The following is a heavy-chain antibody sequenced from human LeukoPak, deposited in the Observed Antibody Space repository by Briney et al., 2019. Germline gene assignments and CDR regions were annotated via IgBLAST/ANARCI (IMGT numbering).Heavy chain of an antibody. CDR3: ATNSRGYSRYYYYYGMDV. CDR1: GGSFSGYY. CDR2: INHSGST. Sequence: PSETLSLTCAVYGGSFSGYYWSWIRQPPGKGLEWIGEINHSGSTKYNPSLKSRVTISVDTSKNQFSLKLSSVTAADTAVYYCATNSRGYSRYYYYYGMDVWGQGTTVTVSS. J-gene: IGHJ6*02. D-gene: IGHD5-18*01. V-gene: IGHV4-34*01.